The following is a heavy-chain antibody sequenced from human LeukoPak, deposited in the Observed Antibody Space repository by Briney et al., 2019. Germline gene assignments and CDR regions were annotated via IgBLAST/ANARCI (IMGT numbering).Heavy chain of an antibody. CDR2: ISGCAEIT. Sequence: GGSLRLSCGASGFIFSDYAMRWVRQAPGKGLEWVSAISGCAEITWCRDSVRGRFPISRDNSKNTVYLQMNSLRADDTALYYDSKYTLPIGGSLGDYRGQGTLVTVSS. V-gene: IGHV3-23*01. CDR3: SKYTLPIGGSLGDY. J-gene: IGHJ4*02. CDR1: GFIFSDYA. D-gene: IGHD2-15*01.